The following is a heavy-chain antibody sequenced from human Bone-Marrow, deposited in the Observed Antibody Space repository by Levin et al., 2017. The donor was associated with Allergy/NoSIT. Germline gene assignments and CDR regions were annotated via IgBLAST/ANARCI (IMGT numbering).Heavy chain of an antibody. V-gene: IGHV3-33*01. CDR2: IWYEGINR. D-gene: IGHD1-14*01. CDR1: GFTFSRYG. CDR3: SRSTETIAQFDH. Sequence: GESLKISCAASGFTFSRYGMHWIRQVPGKGLEWVATIWYEGINRDYADSVKGRFTVSRDNSKNIVYLQMNSLRVDDTAVYYCSRSTETIAQFDHWGQGTLVTVSS. J-gene: IGHJ4*02.